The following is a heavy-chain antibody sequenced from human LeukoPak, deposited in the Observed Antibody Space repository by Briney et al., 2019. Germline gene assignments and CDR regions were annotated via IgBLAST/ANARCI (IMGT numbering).Heavy chain of an antibody. CDR3: ARAIYGSGSPYWFDP. CDR2: ISSSGSTI. CDR1: GFTFSSYE. D-gene: IGHD3-10*01. Sequence: GGSPRLSCAASGFTFSSYEMNWVRQAPGKGLEWVSYISSSGSTIYYADSVKGRFTISRDNAKNSLYLQMNSQRAEDTAVYYCARAIYGSGSPYWFDPWGQGTLVTVSS. J-gene: IGHJ5*02. V-gene: IGHV3-48*03.